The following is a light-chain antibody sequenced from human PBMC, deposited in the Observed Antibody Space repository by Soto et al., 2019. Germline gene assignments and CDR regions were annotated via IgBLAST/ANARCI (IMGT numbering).Light chain of an antibody. V-gene: IGKV1-39*01. CDR3: QQILSSPYT. J-gene: IGKJ2*01. CDR1: QSISSY. Sequence: DIQMTQSPSSLSASVGDGVTITCRASQSISSYLNWYQQKPGKAPKLLISSASSLQSGVPSRFSGSGSGTDFSLTITSLQPEDFATYYCQQILSSPYTFGQGTKLEIK. CDR2: SAS.